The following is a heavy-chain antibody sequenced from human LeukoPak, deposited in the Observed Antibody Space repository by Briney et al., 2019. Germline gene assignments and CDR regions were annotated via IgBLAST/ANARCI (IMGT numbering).Heavy chain of an antibody. Sequence: SETLSLTCTVSGGSISSSSYYWGWIRQPPGKGLEWIGSFYYSGSTYYNPSLKSRVTISVDTSKNQFSLKLSSVTAADTAVYYCARPYDSSGAFDIWGQGTMVTVSS. CDR1: GGSISSSSYY. V-gene: IGHV4-39*01. J-gene: IGHJ3*02. D-gene: IGHD3-22*01. CDR3: ARPYDSSGAFDI. CDR2: FYYSGST.